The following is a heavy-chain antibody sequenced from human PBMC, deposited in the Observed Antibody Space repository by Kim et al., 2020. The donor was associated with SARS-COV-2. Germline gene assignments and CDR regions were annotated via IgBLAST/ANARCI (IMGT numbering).Heavy chain of an antibody. J-gene: IGHJ5*02. Sequence: SETLSLTCTVSGGSISSYYWSWIRQPPGKGLEWIGYIYYSGSTNYNPSLKSRVTISVDTSKNQFSLKLSSVTAADTAVYYCARLRSYDSSGEKRWFDPWGQGTLVTVSS. CDR3: ARLRSYDSSGEKRWFDP. CDR2: IYYSGST. CDR1: GGSISSYY. D-gene: IGHD3-22*01. V-gene: IGHV4-59*08.